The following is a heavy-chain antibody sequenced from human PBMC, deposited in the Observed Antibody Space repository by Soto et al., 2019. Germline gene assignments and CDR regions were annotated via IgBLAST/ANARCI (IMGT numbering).Heavy chain of an antibody. Sequence: ASVEVSCKXSGYTLTELSMHWVRQAPGKGLEWMGGFDPEDGETIYAQKFQGRVTMTEDTSTDKAYMELRSGRSEDTAVNYCATWCQVILFDYYRQGSLVTFSS. D-gene: IGHD3-16*01. J-gene: IGHJ4*02. CDR3: ATWCQVILFDY. CDR1: GYTLTELS. V-gene: IGHV1-24*01. CDR2: FDPEDGET.